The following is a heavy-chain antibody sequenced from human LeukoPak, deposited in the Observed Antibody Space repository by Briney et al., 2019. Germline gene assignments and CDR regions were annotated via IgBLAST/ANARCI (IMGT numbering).Heavy chain of an antibody. Sequence: PSETLSLTCTVSGGSISSYYWSWIRQPPGKGLEWIGYIYYSGSTNYNPSLKSRVTISVDTSKNQFSLKLSSVTAADTAVYYCAREEPVVVPAAMFFDIWGQGTMVTVSS. D-gene: IGHD2-2*01. CDR3: AREEPVVVPAAMFFDI. CDR1: GGSISSYY. V-gene: IGHV4-59*12. CDR2: IYYSGST. J-gene: IGHJ3*02.